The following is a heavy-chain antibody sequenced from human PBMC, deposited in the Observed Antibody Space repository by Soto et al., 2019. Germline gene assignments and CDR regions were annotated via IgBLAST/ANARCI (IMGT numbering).Heavy chain of an antibody. J-gene: IGHJ4*02. Sequence: ASVKVSCKASGYTFTSYYMHWVRQAPGQGLEWMGIINPSGGSTSYAQKFQGRVTMTRDTSTSTVYMELSSLRAEDTAVYYCARVPPPNYYDSSGYSDYWGQGTLVTVSS. CDR1: GYTFTSYY. D-gene: IGHD3-22*01. CDR3: ARVPPPNYYDSSGYSDY. CDR2: INPSGGST. V-gene: IGHV1-46*01.